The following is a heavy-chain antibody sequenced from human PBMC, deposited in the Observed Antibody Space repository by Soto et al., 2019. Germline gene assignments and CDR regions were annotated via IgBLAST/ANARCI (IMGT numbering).Heavy chain of an antibody. CDR1: GYTFTSYY. V-gene: IGHV1-46*01. CDR2: INPSGGST. CDR3: ARGVAGTRILYWADYYYGMEV. Sequence: ASVKVSCKASGYTFTSYYMHWVRQAPGQGLEWMGIINPSGGSTSYAQKFQGRVTMTRDTSTSTVYMELSSLRSEDTAVYYCARGVAGTRILYWADYYYGMEVWGQGTTVTVSS. D-gene: IGHD2-15*01. J-gene: IGHJ6*02.